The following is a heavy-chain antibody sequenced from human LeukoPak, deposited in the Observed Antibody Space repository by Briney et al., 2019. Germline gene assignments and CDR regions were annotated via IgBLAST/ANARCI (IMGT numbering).Heavy chain of an antibody. CDR3: ARDPGPIYGDYEKISWFDP. D-gene: IGHD4-17*01. CDR2: INAGNGDT. J-gene: IGHJ5*02. V-gene: IGHV1-3*01. CDR1: GYTFTNYA. Sequence: GSSVKVSCKASGYTFTNYATHWVRQAPGQRLEWMGWINAGNGDTKYSQKFQGRVTITRDTSASTAYMELSSLRSEDTAVYYCARDPGPIYGDYEKISWFDPWGQGTLVTVSS.